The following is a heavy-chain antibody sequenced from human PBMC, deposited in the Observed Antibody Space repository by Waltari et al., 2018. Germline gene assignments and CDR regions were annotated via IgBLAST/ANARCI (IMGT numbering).Heavy chain of an antibody. J-gene: IGHJ4*02. V-gene: IGHV3-23*01. CDR1: GFTFSNYA. D-gene: IGHD1-7*01. CDR3: AVVLIENYNSFFDD. Sequence: EVQLLESGEGLVQPGGFLRLSCAASGFTFSNYAMTWVRQAPGKVLELVSLISASGHATYYADSFEGRFTISKDNSKNTLYLQMNSLRAEDTAVYYCAVVLIENYNSFFDDWGQGTLVTVSS. CDR2: ISASGHAT.